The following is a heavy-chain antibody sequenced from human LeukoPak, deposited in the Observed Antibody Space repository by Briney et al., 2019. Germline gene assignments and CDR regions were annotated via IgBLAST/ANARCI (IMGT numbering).Heavy chain of an antibody. Sequence: GASVKVSCKASGYTFTGYYMHWIRQAPGQGLEWMGWINPNSGATNYAQKFQGRVTMTRDTSISTAYMELSRLRSDDTAVYYCVRGATYKQGRSMAESGFDPWGQGTLVTVSS. V-gene: IGHV1-2*02. CDR1: GYTFTGYY. D-gene: IGHD3-16*01. J-gene: IGHJ5*02. CDR3: VRGATYKQGRSMAESGFDP. CDR2: INPNSGAT.